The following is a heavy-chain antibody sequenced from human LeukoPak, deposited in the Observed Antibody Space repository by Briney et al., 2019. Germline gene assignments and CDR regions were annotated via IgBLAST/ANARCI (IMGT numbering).Heavy chain of an antibody. V-gene: IGHV1-2*02. J-gene: IGHJ4*02. Sequence: ASVKVSCKASGYIFTGYYMHWVRQAPGQGLEWMGWINPNSGGTDYAQKFQGRVTMTRDTSISTAYMELSRLRSDDMAVYYCARVRRGIRGVDFDYWGQGTLVTVSS. CDR2: INPNSGGT. CDR3: ARVRRGIRGVDFDY. D-gene: IGHD3-10*01. CDR1: GYIFTGYY.